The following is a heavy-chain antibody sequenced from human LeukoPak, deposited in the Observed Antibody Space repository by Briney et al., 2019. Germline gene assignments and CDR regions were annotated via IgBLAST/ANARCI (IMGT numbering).Heavy chain of an antibody. CDR3: ARDEDWSGYYGAFDI. J-gene: IGHJ3*02. Sequence: GGSLRLSCAASRFTFSIYWMHWVRQAPGKGLVWVSRINSDGSSTSYADSVKGRFTISRDNAKNTLYLQMNSLRAEDTAVYYCARDEDWSGYYGAFDIWGQGTMVTVSS. CDR2: INSDGSST. D-gene: IGHD3-3*01. CDR1: RFTFSIYW. V-gene: IGHV3-74*01.